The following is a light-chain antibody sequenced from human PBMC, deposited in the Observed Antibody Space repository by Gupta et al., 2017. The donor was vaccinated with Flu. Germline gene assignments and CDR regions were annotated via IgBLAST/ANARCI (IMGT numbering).Light chain of an antibody. Sequence: ITCSCTGTSSDVGDYNYVSWYQQHPGKAPKLIIYDFSNRPSGVSNRFSGAKSGNTASLTSSGLQAEDEADYYCSSYTSSSTLFGGGTKLTVL. CDR2: DFS. J-gene: IGLJ3*02. CDR1: SSDVGDYNY. V-gene: IGLV2-14*04. CDR3: SSYTSSSTL.